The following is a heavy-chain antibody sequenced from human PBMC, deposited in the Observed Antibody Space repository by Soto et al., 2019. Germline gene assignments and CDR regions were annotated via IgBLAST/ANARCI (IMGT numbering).Heavy chain of an antibody. CDR2: INWNGGST. Sequence: PGGSLRLSCAASGFTFDDYGMSWVRQASGKGLEWVSGINWNGGSTGYADSVKGRFTISRDNAKNSLYLQMNSLRAEDTALYYCARDVGATGAGNFDYWGQGTLVTVSS. CDR3: ARDVGATGAGNFDY. J-gene: IGHJ4*02. CDR1: GFTFDDYG. V-gene: IGHV3-20*04. D-gene: IGHD1-26*01.